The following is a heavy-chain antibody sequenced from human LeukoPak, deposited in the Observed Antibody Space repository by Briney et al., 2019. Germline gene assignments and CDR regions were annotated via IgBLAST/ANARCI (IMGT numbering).Heavy chain of an antibody. CDR3: ARDVGQQLVRHAFDI. Sequence: SVKVSCKASGGTFSSYAISWVRQAPGQGLEWMGRIMPILGIANYAQKFQGRVTITADKSTSTAYMELSSLRSEDTAVYYCARDVGQQLVRHAFDIWGQGTMVTVSS. J-gene: IGHJ3*02. V-gene: IGHV1-69*04. CDR1: GGTFSSYA. CDR2: IMPILGIA. D-gene: IGHD6-13*01.